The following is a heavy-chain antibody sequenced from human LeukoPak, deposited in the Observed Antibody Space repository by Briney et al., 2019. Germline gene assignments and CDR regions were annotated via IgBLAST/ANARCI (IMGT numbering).Heavy chain of an antibody. CDR2: INHSGST. CDR1: GGPFSGYY. Sequence: PSETLSLTCAVYGGPFSGYYWSWIRQPPGKGLEWIGEINHSGSTNYNPSLKSRVTISVDTSKNQFSLKLSSVTAADTAVYYCAKRIAARPFDYWGQGTLVTVSS. V-gene: IGHV4-34*01. J-gene: IGHJ4*02. CDR3: AKRIAARPFDY. D-gene: IGHD6-6*01.